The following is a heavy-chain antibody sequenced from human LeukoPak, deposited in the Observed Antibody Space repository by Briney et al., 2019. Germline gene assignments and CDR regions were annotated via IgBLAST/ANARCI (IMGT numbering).Heavy chain of an antibody. V-gene: IGHV4-4*02. Sequence: SGTLSLTCAVSGGSISSSNWWSWVRQPPGKGLEWIGEIYHSGSTNYNPSLKSRVTISVDKSKNQFSLKLSSVTAADTAVYYCARAALLWFGDPSGWFNPWGQGTLVTVSS. J-gene: IGHJ5*02. CDR2: IYHSGST. CDR3: ARAALLWFGDPSGWFNP. CDR1: GGSISSSNW. D-gene: IGHD3-10*01.